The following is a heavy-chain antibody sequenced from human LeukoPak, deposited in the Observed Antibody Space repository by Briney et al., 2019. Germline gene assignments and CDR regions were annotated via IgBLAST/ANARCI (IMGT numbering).Heavy chain of an antibody. Sequence: GGSLRLSCAASGFTFSSYSMNWVRQAPGKGLEWVSSISSSSSYIYYADSVKGRFTISRDNAKNSLYLQMNSLRAEDTAVYYCARDKAGYYGSGSHSVPNWGQGTLVTVSS. V-gene: IGHV3-21*01. D-gene: IGHD3-10*01. J-gene: IGHJ4*02. CDR1: GFTFSSYS. CDR2: ISSSSSYI. CDR3: ARDKAGYYGSGSHSVPN.